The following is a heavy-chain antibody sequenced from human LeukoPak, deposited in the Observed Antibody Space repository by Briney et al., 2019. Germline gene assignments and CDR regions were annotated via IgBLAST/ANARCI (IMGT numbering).Heavy chain of an antibody. Sequence: GGSLRLSCAASGFTFSDYYMSWIRQAPGKGLEWISYISASGRDTYYADSVKGRFTTSRDNAKNSLYLQMNSLRAEDTAVYYCARVGLIAAAGTPDYWGQGTLVTVSS. V-gene: IGHV3-11*06. J-gene: IGHJ4*02. CDR2: ISASGRDT. CDR1: GFTFSDYY. D-gene: IGHD6-13*01. CDR3: ARVGLIAAAGTPDY.